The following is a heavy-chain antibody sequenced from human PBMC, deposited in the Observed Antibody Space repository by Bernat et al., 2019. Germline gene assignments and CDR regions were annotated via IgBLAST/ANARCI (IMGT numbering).Heavy chain of an antibody. V-gene: IGHV3-23*01. Sequence: DVQLLESGGGLVQPGGSLRLSCAASGFTFSNHAMNWVRQAPGMGLQWVSGISGSGDTTYYADSVKGRFTISRDNSKRTLYLQMHSLRAEDTAVYYCANPDYNFWSAYPRNDYWGRGTLVTVSS. CDR1: GFTFSNHA. CDR2: ISGSGDTT. D-gene: IGHD3-3*01. CDR3: ANPDYNFWSAYPRNDY. J-gene: IGHJ4*02.